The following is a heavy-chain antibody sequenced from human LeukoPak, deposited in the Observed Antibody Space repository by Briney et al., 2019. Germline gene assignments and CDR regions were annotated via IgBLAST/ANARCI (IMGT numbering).Heavy chain of an antibody. Sequence: GGSLRLFCAASGFTFSSYGMHWVRQAPGKGLEWVSSISSSSSYIYYADSVKGRFTISRDNAKNSLYLQMNSLRAEDTAVYYCARDRGGVYCSSTSCQTIDYWGQGTLVTVSS. V-gene: IGHV3-21*01. J-gene: IGHJ4*02. CDR3: ARDRGGVYCSSTSCQTIDY. CDR1: GFTFSSYG. D-gene: IGHD2-2*01. CDR2: ISSSSSYI.